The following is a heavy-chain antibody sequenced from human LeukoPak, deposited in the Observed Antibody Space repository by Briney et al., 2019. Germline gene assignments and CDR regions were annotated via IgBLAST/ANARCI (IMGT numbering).Heavy chain of an antibody. Sequence: PGGSLRLSCAASGFTFSSYSMNWVRQAPGKGLEWVSSISSSSSYIYYADSVKGRFTISRDNAKNSLYLQMNSLRVEDTAMYYCAKGPHVGSGYHPDYWGQGTLVTVSS. J-gene: IGHJ4*02. D-gene: IGHD3-22*01. CDR2: ISSSSSYI. CDR1: GFTFSSYS. CDR3: AKGPHVGSGYHPDY. V-gene: IGHV3-21*04.